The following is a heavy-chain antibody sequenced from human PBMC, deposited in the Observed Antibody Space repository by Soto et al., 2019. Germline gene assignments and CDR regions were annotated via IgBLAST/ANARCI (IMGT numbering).Heavy chain of an antibody. D-gene: IGHD2-2*01. CDR1: GGSISSYY. J-gene: IGHJ4*02. CDR2: IYYSGST. Sequence: SETLSLTCTVSGGSISSYYWSWIRQPPGKGLEWIGYIYYSGSTNYNPSLKSRVTISVDTSKNQFSLKLSSVTAADTAVYYCARAGGQLLLPNWGQGTLVTVSS. V-gene: IGHV4-59*01. CDR3: ARAGGQLLLPN.